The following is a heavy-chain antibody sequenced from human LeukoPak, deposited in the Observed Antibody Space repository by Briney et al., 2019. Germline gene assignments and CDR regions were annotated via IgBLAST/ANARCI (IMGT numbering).Heavy chain of an antibody. V-gene: IGHV3-21*01. D-gene: IGHD6-13*01. CDR1: GFTFSSYS. CDR2: ISSGSSYI. Sequence: GGSLRLSCAASGFTFSSYSMNWVRQAPGKGLEWVSSISSGSSYIYYADSVKGRFTISRDNAKNSLYLQMNSLRAEDTAVYYCASLSSSWPTAWGQGTLVTVSS. J-gene: IGHJ5*02. CDR3: ASLSSSWPTA.